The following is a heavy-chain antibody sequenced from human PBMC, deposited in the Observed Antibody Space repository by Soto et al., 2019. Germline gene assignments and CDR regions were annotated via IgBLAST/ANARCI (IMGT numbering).Heavy chain of an antibody. Sequence: VGSLRLSCAASGFTFSSYAMSWVRQAPGKGLEWVSSISGSGGGTYYADSVKGRFTFSRDNSKNTLYLQMNSLRAEDTAVYYCAKFGMAATKRSPPYYIDYWGQGALVTVSS. D-gene: IGHD3-16*01. V-gene: IGHV3-23*01. J-gene: IGHJ4*02. CDR3: AKFGMAATKRSPPYYIDY. CDR2: ISGSGGGT. CDR1: GFTFSSYA.